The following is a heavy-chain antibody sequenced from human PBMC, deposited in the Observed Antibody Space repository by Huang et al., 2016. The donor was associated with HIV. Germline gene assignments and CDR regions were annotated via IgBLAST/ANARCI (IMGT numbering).Heavy chain of an antibody. Sequence: QVHLVQSGPEVKKPGASVKVSCKASGYNFTSRGLHWVRQAPGQRLEWMGDSNPGKGNTKNSPKFQDRVTLTRDISANTAYMQLSRLTSEDTAVYYCASGQRMRESDIVATIPVSWGQGALVTVSS. CDR2: SNPGKGNT. D-gene: IGHD5-12*01. CDR3: ASGQRMRESDIVATIPVS. CDR1: GYNFTSRG. V-gene: IGHV1-3*01. J-gene: IGHJ5*02.